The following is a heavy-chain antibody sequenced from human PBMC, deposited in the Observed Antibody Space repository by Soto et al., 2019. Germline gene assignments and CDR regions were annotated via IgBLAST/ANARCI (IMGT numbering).Heavy chain of an antibody. CDR1: GFTFSSYG. Sequence: QVQLVESGGGVVQPGRSLRLSCAASGFTFSSYGMHWVRQAPGKGLEWVAVISYDGSNKYYADSVKGRFTISRDNSKNTLYLQRNSLRAEDTAVYYCAKAPYSGYEIDYWGQGTLVTVSS. CDR3: AKAPYSGYEIDY. CDR2: ISYDGSNK. J-gene: IGHJ4*02. V-gene: IGHV3-30*18. D-gene: IGHD5-12*01.